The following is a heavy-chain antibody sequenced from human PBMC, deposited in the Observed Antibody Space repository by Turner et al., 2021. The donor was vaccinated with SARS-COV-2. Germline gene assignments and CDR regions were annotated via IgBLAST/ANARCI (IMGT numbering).Heavy chain of an antibody. CDR1: GYTFSSYY. CDR3: ARVGGAFDI. Sequence: QVQLVQSGAEVTKPGASVQVSCKASGYTFSSYYMHWVRQAPGKGLEWMGIINPSGGSTAYAQRFQGRVTMTRETSTSTLYMELSSLRSEDTAVYYCARVGGAFDIWGQGTMVIVSS. V-gene: IGHV1-46*01. CDR2: INPSGGST. J-gene: IGHJ3*02. D-gene: IGHD3-16*01.